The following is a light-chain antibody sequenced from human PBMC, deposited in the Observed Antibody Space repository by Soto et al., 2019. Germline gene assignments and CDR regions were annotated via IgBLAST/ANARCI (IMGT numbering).Light chain of an antibody. CDR2: EVS. Sequence: QSALSQPASVSGCPGQSITISCTGTPRDIGGYNFVSWYQQYPGKAPRLIIFEVSSRPSGVSNRFSGSKSGNTASLTISELQPEDEADYHCSSYTISNTLPFVFGTGTKVTVL. CDR3: SSYTISNTLPFV. CDR1: PRDIGGYNF. V-gene: IGLV2-14*01. J-gene: IGLJ1*01.